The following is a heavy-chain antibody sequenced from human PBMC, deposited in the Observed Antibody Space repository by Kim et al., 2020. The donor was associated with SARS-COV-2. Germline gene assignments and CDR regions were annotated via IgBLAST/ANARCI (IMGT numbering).Heavy chain of an antibody. Sequence: GGSLRLSCASSGFTFSSYGMHWVRQAPGKGLEWVAVIWYDGSNKYYADSVKGRFTISRDNSKNTLYLQMNSLRAEDTAVYYCAREFFDWPHAFDIWGQGTMVTVSS. V-gene: IGHV3-33*01. CDR3: AREFFDWPHAFDI. J-gene: IGHJ3*02. CDR1: GFTFSSYG. CDR2: IWYDGSNK. D-gene: IGHD3-9*01.